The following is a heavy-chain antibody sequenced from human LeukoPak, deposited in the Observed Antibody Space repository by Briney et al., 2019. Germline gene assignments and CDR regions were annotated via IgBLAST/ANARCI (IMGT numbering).Heavy chain of an antibody. J-gene: IGHJ5*02. CDR1: GYTFTGYY. CDR3: ARDYVVPGNNWFDP. CDR2: INPNSGGT. Sequence: ASVKVSCKASGYTFTGYYMHWVRQAPGQGLEWMGWINPNSGGTNYAQKFQGRVTMTRDTSIGTAYMELSRLRSDDTAVYYCARDYVVPGNNWFDPWGQGTLVTVSS. D-gene: IGHD2-2*01. V-gene: IGHV1-2*02.